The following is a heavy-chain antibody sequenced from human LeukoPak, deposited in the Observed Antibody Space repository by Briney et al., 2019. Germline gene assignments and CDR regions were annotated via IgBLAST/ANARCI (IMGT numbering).Heavy chain of an antibody. CDR2: IIPIFGTA. V-gene: IGHV1-69*13. D-gene: IGHD5-24*01. CDR3: ARGRRWLQPYAFDI. CDR1: GGTFSSYA. J-gene: IGHJ3*02. Sequence: SVKVSCKASGGTFSSYAISWVRQAPGQGLEWMGGIIPIFGTANYAQKFQGRVTITADESTSTAYMELSSLRSEDTAVYYCARGRRWLQPYAFDIWGQGTMATVSS.